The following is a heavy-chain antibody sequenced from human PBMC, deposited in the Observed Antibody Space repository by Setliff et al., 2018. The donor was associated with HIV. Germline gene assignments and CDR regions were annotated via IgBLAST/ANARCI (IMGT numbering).Heavy chain of an antibody. D-gene: IGHD1-26*01. CDR3: AREPSGSGNYFYFDY. CDR2: IYPSDGRT. CDR1: GYTFSNYV. V-gene: IGHV1-46*01. J-gene: IGHJ4*02. Sequence: ASVKVSCKASGYTFSNYVMNWVRQAPGQGLEWMGIIYPSDGRTTYAQEFQGRVTMTRDTSTSTVYMELSSLRSEDTAVYYCAREPSGSGNYFYFDYWGQGPRSPSPQ.